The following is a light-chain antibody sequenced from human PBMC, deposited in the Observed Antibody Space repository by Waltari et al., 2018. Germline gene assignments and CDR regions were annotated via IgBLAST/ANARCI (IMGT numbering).Light chain of an antibody. CDR3: QQYGNLPPYT. CDR2: GAS. V-gene: IGKV3-15*01. Sequence: EVVLTQSPVTLSVSPGETVTLSCRASQSVASYLAWYQPKSGQAPRLLIYGASSRATGVPARVSGGGSATEFTLTISGLQSEDFAVYYCQQYGNLPPYTFGQGTQLEIK. J-gene: IGKJ2*01. CDR1: QSVASY.